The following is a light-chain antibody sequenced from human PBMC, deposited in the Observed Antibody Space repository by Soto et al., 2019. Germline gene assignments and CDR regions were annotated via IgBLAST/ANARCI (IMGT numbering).Light chain of an antibody. V-gene: IGKV1-39*01. CDR1: QSISRY. Sequence: DIQITQSPSSLSASVGYRVTITCRASQSISRYLNWYQHKPGKAPKVLIYGASNLQSEVPSRFSGSGSGTPFTLTISSLQPEDFATYSGKQSYSVPWTFGDGTKV. J-gene: IGKJ1*01. CDR3: KQSYSVPWT. CDR2: GAS.